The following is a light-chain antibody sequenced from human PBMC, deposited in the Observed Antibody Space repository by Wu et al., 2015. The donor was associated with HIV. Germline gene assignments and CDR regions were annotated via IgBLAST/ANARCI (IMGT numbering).Light chain of an antibody. CDR3: QQRSNWPIT. CDR2: DAS. CDR1: QSVSSSY. Sequence: EIVLTQSPGTLSLSPGERATLSCRASQSVSSSYLAWYQQKPAQAPRLLIYDASNRATGIPARFSGSGSGTDFTLTISSLEPEDFAVYYCQQRSNWPITFGQGTRLEIK. V-gene: IGKV3D-20*02. J-gene: IGKJ5*01.